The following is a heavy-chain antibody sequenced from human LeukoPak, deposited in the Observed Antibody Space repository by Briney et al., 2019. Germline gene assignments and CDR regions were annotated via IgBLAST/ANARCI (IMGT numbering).Heavy chain of an antibody. CDR2: IIPIFGTA. CDR3: ASPPPFYDY. J-gene: IGHJ4*02. V-gene: IGHV1-69*05. CDR1: GGTFSSYA. Sequence: GASVKVSCKASGGTFSSYAISWVRQAPGQGLEWMGRIIPIFGTANYAQKFQGRVTMTRNTSISTAYMELSSLRSEDTAVYYCASPPPFYDYWGQGTLVTVSS.